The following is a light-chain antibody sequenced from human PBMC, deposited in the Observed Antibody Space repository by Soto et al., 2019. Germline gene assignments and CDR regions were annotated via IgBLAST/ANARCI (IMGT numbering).Light chain of an antibody. V-gene: IGKV3-20*01. CDR1: QSVTTR. J-gene: IGKJ5*01. CDR2: GAS. CDR3: QQHGGPPST. Sequence: IVLTQSPGTLSLSPGERVTLSCRASQSVTTRLAWYQHKPGQAPTLLMSGASNRASGVPVRFSGSGSGTDFTLTITSLEPEDFALYYCQQHGGPPSTFGLGTRLEIK.